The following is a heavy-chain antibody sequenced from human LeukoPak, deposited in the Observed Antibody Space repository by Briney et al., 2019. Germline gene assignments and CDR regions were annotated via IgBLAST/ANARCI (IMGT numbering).Heavy chain of an antibody. D-gene: IGHD6-25*01. CDR2: INTNTGNP. CDR1: GYTFTSYA. CDR3: ARETVVGIAAIRTPDY. V-gene: IGHV7-4-1*02. Sequence: ALVKVSCKASGYTFTSYAMNWVRQAPGQGLEWMGWINTNTGNPTYAQGFTGRFVFSLDTSVSTAYLQISSLKAEDTAVYYCARETVVGIAAIRTPDYWGQGTLVTVSS. J-gene: IGHJ4*02.